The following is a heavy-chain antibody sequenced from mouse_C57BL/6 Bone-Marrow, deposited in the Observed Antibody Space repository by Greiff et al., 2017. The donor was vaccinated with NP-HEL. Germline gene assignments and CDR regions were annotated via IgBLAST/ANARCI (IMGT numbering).Heavy chain of an antibody. V-gene: IGHV1-52*01. D-gene: IGHD1-1*01. CDR2: IDPSDSET. CDR1: GYTFTSYW. Sequence: VQLQQPGAELVRPGSSVKLSCKASGYTFTSYWMHWVKQRPIQGLEWIGNIDPSDSETHYNQKFKDKATLTVDKSSSTAYMQLSSLTSEDSAVYYCAREETTVVATGYFDYWGQGTTLTVSS. CDR3: AREETTVVATGYFDY. J-gene: IGHJ2*01.